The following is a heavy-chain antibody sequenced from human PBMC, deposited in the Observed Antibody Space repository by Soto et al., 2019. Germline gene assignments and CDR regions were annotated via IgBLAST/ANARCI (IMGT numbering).Heavy chain of an antibody. Sequence: SECMSLTSAVCGGTVRSSSDDWGWIRQSPGTGLEWIGSIDESGDSYYNPSLKSRVTIFVDTSKNQFSLKLISVSGADSAIYYCAREGGYVDYWGQGTLVTVSS. D-gene: IGHD2-15*01. CDR3: AREGGYVDY. CDR2: IDESGDS. V-gene: IGHV4-39*02. CDR1: GGTVRSSSDD. J-gene: IGHJ4*02.